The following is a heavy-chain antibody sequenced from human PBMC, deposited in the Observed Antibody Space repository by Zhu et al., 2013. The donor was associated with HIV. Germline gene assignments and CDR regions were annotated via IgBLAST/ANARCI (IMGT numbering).Heavy chain of an antibody. D-gene: IGHD1-1*01. V-gene: IGHV1-3*01. J-gene: IGHJ5*02. Sequence: QVQLVQSGAEVKKPGASVKVSCKAYGYTFTDYAIHWVRQVPGQKPEWLGWINADTDDTKYSPKFQGRVTITGDTAASTVYMELSSLKSEDSAIYYCARTQRPWNHGGNPVDPWGQGTLVTVSS. CDR1: GYTFTDYA. CDR2: INADTDDT. CDR3: ARTQRPWNHGGNPVDP.